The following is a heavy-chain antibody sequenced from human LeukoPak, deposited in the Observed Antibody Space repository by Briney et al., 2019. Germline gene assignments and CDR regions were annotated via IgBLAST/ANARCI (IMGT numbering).Heavy chain of an antibody. CDR2: ISGNGGGT. Sequence: GGSLRLSCAASGFTFSSYAMSWARQAPGKGLEWVSGISGNGGGTYYADSVKGWFTISRDNSKNTLYLQMNSLRAKDTAVYYCAKSFGYSRSWFDYWGQGTPVTVSS. V-gene: IGHV3-23*01. J-gene: IGHJ4*02. CDR3: AKSFGYSRSWFDY. D-gene: IGHD6-13*01. CDR1: GFTFSSYA.